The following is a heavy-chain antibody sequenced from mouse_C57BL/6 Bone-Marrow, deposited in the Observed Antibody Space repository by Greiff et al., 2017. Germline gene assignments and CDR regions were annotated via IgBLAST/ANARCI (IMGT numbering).Heavy chain of an antibody. V-gene: IGHV1-52*01. J-gene: IGHJ4*01. Sequence: QVQLQQPGAELVRPGSSVKLSCKASGYTFTSYWMHWVKQRPIQGLEWIGNIDPSDIETHYNQKFKDKATLTVDKSSSTAYMQLSSLTSEDSAVYYCARGGYGNYVSYYYAMDYWGQGTSVTVSS. CDR1: GYTFTSYW. D-gene: IGHD2-1*01. CDR3: ARGGYGNYVSYYYAMDY. CDR2: IDPSDIET.